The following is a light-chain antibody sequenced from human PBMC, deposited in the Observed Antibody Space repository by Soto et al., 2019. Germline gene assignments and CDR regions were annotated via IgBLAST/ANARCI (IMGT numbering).Light chain of an antibody. CDR3: QQYGSSPWT. J-gene: IGKJ1*01. CDR2: GAS. Sequence: EIVLTQSPGTLSLSPGERATLSCRASQSVSSSYLAWYQQKPGQAPRPIIYGASSRVIGIPDRFSGSGSGTDFTLTISRLEPEDFAVYYCQQYGSSPWTFGQGTKVEIK. CDR1: QSVSSSY. V-gene: IGKV3-20*01.